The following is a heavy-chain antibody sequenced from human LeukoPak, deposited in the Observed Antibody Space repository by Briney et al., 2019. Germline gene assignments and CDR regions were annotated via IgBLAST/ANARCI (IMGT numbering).Heavy chain of an antibody. J-gene: IGHJ4*02. CDR3: ARASSWRYYFDY. D-gene: IGHD6-13*01. CDR1: GGSFSGYY. V-gene: IGHV4-34*01. Sequence: SETLSLTCAVYGGSFSGYYWSWIRQPPGKGLEWIGEINHSGSTNYNPSLKSRVPISVDTSKNQFSLKLSSVTAADTAVYYCARASSWRYYFDYWGQGTLVTVSS. CDR2: INHSGST.